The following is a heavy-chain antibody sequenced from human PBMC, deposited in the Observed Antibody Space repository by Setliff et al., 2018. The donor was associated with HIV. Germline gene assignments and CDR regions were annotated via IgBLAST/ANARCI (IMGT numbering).Heavy chain of an antibody. D-gene: IGHD6-19*01. V-gene: IGHV1-3*01. J-gene: IGHJ4*02. CDR3: ARGSCSGCYLSDY. Sequence: ASVKVSCKAFGYTFSTNAIHWVRQAPGQRLEWMGYINAGDDNTRYSEKFQGRVTITRDTSANTAYMELSSLRSEDTAVYYCARGSCSGCYLSDYWGLGTRVTSPQ. CDR1: GYTFSTNA. CDR2: INAGDDNT.